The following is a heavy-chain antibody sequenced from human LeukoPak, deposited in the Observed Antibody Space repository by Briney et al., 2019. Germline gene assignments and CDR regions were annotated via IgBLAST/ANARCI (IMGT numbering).Heavy chain of an antibody. D-gene: IGHD1-20*01. CDR2: IYSGGST. Sequence: GGSLRLSCEASGFTVSSNYMSWVRQAPGKGLEWVSAIYSGGSTYYADSVKGRFTISRDNSKNALYLQMNSLRAEDTAVYYCAREDNWNYASYGMDVWGQGTTVTVSS. CDR3: AREDNWNYASYGMDV. J-gene: IGHJ6*02. CDR1: GFTVSSNY. V-gene: IGHV3-53*01.